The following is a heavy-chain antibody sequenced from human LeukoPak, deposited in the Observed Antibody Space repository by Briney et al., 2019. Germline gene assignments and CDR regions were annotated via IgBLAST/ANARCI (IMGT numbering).Heavy chain of an antibody. J-gene: IGHJ4*02. CDR2: ITYSGGNT. CDR3: TKAVSEYSSSSWDY. D-gene: IGHD6-6*01. Sequence: PGGSLRLSCAASGFTFSTCAMSWVRQAPGKGLEWVSTITYSGGNTHYADSVKGRFTISRDNSKNTLYLQMNSLRAEDTAVYYCTKAVSEYSSSSWDYWGQGTLVTVSS. V-gene: IGHV3-23*01. CDR1: GFTFSTCA.